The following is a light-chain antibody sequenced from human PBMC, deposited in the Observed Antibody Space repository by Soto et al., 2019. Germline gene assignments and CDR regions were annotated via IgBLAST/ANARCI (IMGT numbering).Light chain of an antibody. CDR1: QGISSY. CDR3: QQYYSYPIT. J-gene: IGKJ5*01. V-gene: IGKV1-8*01. CDR2: AAS. Sequence: AIRMTQSPSSRSASTGDRVTITCRASQGISSYLACYQQKPGKAPKLLIYAASTLQSGVPSRFSGSGSGTDFTLTISCLQSEDFATYYCQQYYSYPITFGQGTRLEIK.